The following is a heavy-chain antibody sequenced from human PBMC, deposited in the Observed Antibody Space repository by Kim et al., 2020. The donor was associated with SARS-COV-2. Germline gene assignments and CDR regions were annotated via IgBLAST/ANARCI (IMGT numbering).Heavy chain of an antibody. J-gene: IGHJ4*02. V-gene: IGHV3-48*01. Sequence: GGSLRLSCAASGFTFSSYSMNWVRQAPGKGLEWISYISSSSSTIYYADSVKGRFTISRDNAKNSLYLQMNNLRAEDTAVYYCAGRLDYLGQGSVFTVSS. CDR1: GFTFSSYS. D-gene: IGHD1-26*01. CDR2: ISSSSSTI. CDR3: AGRLDY.